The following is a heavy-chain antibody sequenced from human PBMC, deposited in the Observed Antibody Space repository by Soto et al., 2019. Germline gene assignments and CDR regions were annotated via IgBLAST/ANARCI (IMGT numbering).Heavy chain of an antibody. Sequence: GGSLSLSCTASGFTFSTSAMSWVRQAPGRGLEWVSGISGSGAGTYYADSVKGRFTISRDNSKNTLYLQMSGLRAEDTAVYYCAKGPTVFGAVISFDYYYGMYVWGQGTPVTVSS. CDR2: ISGSGAGT. D-gene: IGHD3-3*01. CDR1: GFTFSTSA. V-gene: IGHV3-23*01. CDR3: AKGPTVFGAVISFDYYYGMYV. J-gene: IGHJ6*02.